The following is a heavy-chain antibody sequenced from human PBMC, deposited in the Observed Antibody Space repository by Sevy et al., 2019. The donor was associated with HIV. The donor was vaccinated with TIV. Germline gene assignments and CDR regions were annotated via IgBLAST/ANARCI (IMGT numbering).Heavy chain of an antibody. J-gene: IGHJ5*02. CDR2: RFYSGGA. D-gene: IGHD3-16*01. V-gene: IGHV4-39*01. CDR1: GGSISSSRHY. CDR3: ARHPLGNWFDL. Sequence: SETLSLTCNVSGGSISSSRHYWGWIRQSPGKSLEWIGSRFYSGGAYYNPPLQSRVTMSVDTSKNQFSLNVNSVTAADTAVYYGARHPLGNWFDLWGQGILVTVSS.